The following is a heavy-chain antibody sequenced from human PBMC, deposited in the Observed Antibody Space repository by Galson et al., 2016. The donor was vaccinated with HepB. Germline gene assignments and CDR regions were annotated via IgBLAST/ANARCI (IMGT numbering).Heavy chain of an antibody. CDR2: IVAGSGDT. CDR3: ARLYGDYFGGYYYYYYGMDV. Sequence: SVKVSCKASGFTFTSSAVQWVRQTRGQRLEWIGWIVAGSGDTNYAQKFHERVTITRDMPTSTAYMELRSLRSDDTAVYYCARLYGDYFGGYYYYYYGMDVWGQGTTVTVSS. J-gene: IGHJ6*02. D-gene: IGHD4-17*01. V-gene: IGHV1-58*01. CDR1: GFTFTSSA.